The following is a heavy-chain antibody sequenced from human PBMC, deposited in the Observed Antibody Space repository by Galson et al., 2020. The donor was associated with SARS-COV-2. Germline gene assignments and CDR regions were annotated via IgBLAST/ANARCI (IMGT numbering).Heavy chain of an antibody. D-gene: IGHD2-2*01. V-gene: IGHV1-2*04. CDR2: INPNSGGT. CDR3: ARSNIVVVPAAAGMDV. Sequence: ASVKVSCKASGYTFTGYYMHWVRQAPGQGLEWMGWINPNSGGTNYAQKFQGWVTMTRDTSISTAYMELSRLRSDDTAVYYCARSNIVVVPAAAGMDVWGQGTTVTVSS. CDR1: GYTFTGYY. J-gene: IGHJ6*02.